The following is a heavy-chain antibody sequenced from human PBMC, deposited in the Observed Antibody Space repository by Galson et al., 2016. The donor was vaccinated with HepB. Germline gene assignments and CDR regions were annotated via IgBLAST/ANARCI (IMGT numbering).Heavy chain of an antibody. Sequence: SLRLSCAASGFTFTNYAMSWVRQAPGKGLEWVSGISGSGGNTNYADSVKGRFTISRDNAKNTLYLQMNSLRAEDTAVYYCVKSAGFSYGSGWYRGGFDYWGQGTLVTGSS. CDR2: ISGSGGNT. V-gene: IGHV3-23*01. CDR3: VKSAGFSYGSGWYRGGFDY. CDR1: GFTFTNYA. D-gene: IGHD6-19*01. J-gene: IGHJ4*02.